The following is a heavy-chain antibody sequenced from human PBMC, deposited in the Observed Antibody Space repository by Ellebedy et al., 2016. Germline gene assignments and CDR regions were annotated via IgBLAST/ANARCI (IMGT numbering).Heavy chain of an antibody. Sequence: GGSLRLXCAASGFTFSDYCMHWVRQVPGKGLVWVSRIKSDGSWTVYADSVKGRFTISRDNSKNTLYLQMNSLRAEDTAVYYCAKDQSSGWPNFDYWGQGTLVTVSS. D-gene: IGHD6-19*01. CDR2: IKSDGSWT. CDR3: AKDQSSGWPNFDY. CDR1: GFTFSDYC. V-gene: IGHV3-74*01. J-gene: IGHJ4*02.